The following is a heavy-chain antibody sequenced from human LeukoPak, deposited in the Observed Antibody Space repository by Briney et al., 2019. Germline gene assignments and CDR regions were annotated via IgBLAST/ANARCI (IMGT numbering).Heavy chain of an antibody. CDR3: ARDDYYYDSSGYYIALIDY. CDR2: ISAYNGNT. CDR1: GYTFTSYG. J-gene: IGHJ4*02. Sequence: GASVKVSCKASGYTFTSYGISWVRQAPGQGLEWMGWISAYNGNTNYAQELQGRVTMTTDTSTSTAYMELRSLRSDDTAVYYCARDDYYYDSSGYYIALIDYWGQGTLVTVSS. V-gene: IGHV1-18*01. D-gene: IGHD3-22*01.